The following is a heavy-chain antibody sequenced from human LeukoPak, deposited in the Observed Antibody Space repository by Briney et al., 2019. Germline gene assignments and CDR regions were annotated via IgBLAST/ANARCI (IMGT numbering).Heavy chain of an antibody. V-gene: IGHV3-7*01. J-gene: IGHJ4*02. Sequence: GGSLRLSCAASGFTFSSYWMSWVRQAPGKGLEWVANIKQDGSEKYYVDSVKGRFTLSRDNAKNSLYLQMNSRRAEDTAVYYCARDVVRGVVDYWGQGALVTVSS. CDR1: GFTFSSYW. CDR3: ARDVVRGVVDY. CDR2: IKQDGSEK. D-gene: IGHD3-10*01.